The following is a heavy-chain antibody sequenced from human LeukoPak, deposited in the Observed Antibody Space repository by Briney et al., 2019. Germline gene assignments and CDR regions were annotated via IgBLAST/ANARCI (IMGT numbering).Heavy chain of an antibody. V-gene: IGHV4-39*01. D-gene: IGHD7-27*01. J-gene: IGHJ4*02. CDR2: MYYSGTT. Sequence: TSETLSLTCTVSGGSISSTIHYWSWIRQPPGKGLEWIGSMYYSGTTYDNPSLKSRVSIYVDTSKNQFSLKVNSVTAADTAVYYCARGRNWGSTYFFDYWGQGTPVTVSS. CDR1: GGSISSTIHY. CDR3: ARGRNWGSTYFFDY.